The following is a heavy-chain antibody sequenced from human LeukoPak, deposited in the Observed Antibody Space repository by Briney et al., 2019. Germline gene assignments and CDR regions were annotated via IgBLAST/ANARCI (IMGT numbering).Heavy chain of an antibody. CDR2: IYYSGST. D-gene: IGHD4-23*01. CDR3: AREVSRWPYYFDY. CDR1: GGSFSGYY. Sequence: SETLSLTCAVYGGSFSGYYWSWIRQPPGKGLEWIGYIYYSGSTYYNPSLKSRVTISVDTSKNRFSLKLSSVTAADTAVYYCAREVSRWPYYFDYWGQGTLVTVFS. J-gene: IGHJ4*02. V-gene: IGHV4-30-4*01.